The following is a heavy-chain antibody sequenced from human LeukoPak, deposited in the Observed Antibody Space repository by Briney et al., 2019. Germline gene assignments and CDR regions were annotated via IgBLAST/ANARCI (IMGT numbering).Heavy chain of an antibody. D-gene: IGHD1-26*01. Sequence: PGRSLRLACAAAGFTFSSYGMHWVRQAPGKGLEWVAVISYDGSNKYYADSVKGRFTISRDNSKNTLYLQMNSLRAEDTAVYYCAKDGVVGAGLFDYWGQGTLVTVSS. J-gene: IGHJ4*02. CDR3: AKDGVVGAGLFDY. V-gene: IGHV3-30*18. CDR2: ISYDGSNK. CDR1: GFTFSSYG.